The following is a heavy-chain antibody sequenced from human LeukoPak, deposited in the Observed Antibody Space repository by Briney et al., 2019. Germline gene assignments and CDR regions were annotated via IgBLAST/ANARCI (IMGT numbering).Heavy chain of an antibody. Sequence: SETLSLTCTVSGGSISSSSYYWGWIRQPPGKGLEWIGEINHSGSTNYNPSLKSRVTISVDTSKNQFSLKLSSVTAADTAVYYCARYEMTAARPNLRHFDYWGQGTLVTVSS. CDR3: ARYEMTAARPNLRHFDY. D-gene: IGHD6-6*01. V-gene: IGHV4-39*07. CDR1: GGSISSSSYY. J-gene: IGHJ4*02. CDR2: INHSGST.